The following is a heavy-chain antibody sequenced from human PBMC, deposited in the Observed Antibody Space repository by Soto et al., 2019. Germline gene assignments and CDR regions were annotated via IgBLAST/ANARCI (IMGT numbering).Heavy chain of an antibody. CDR3: AKIVAAGPTFMDV. V-gene: IGHV1-18*01. Sequence: VSVKVSCKASGYTFTSYAMNWVRQAPGQGLEWMGWISADNGNTKYSQKFQGRVTMTTDTSTSTAYMEVRSLRSDDTAVYYCAKIVAAGPTFMDVWGQGTTVTVSS. D-gene: IGHD6-13*01. J-gene: IGHJ6*02. CDR1: GYTFTSYA. CDR2: ISADNGNT.